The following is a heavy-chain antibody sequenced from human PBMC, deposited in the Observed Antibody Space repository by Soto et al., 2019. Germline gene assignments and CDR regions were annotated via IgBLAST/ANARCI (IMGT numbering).Heavy chain of an antibody. V-gene: IGHV3-23*01. CDR3: AKSSTYRPYYYYGMDV. CDR2: IAGTGGTT. Sequence: GLSLRLSCSASGFTFSSFAISLVRQAPGKGLEWVSSIAGTGGTTYYADSLKSRITISRDNAKNTLYLQMNSLRAADTAVYYCAKSSTYRPYYYYGMDVWGQGTTVTVSS. CDR1: GFTFSSFA. D-gene: IGHD1-1*01. J-gene: IGHJ6*02.